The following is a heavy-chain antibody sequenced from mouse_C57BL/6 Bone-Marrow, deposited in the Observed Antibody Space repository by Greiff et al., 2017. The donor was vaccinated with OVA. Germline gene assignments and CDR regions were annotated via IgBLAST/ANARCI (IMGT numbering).Heavy chain of an antibody. D-gene: IGHD1-1*01. CDR3: ARSEVYYYGSSSAWFAY. CDR2: IYPRSGNT. J-gene: IGHJ3*01. V-gene: IGHV1-81*01. CDR1: GYTFTSYG. Sequence: LVESGAELARPGASVKLSCKASGYTFTSYGISWVKQRTGQGLEWIGEIYPRSGNTYYNEKFKGKATLTADKSSSTAYMELRSLTSEDSAVYFCARSEVYYYGSSSAWFAYWGQGTLVTVSA.